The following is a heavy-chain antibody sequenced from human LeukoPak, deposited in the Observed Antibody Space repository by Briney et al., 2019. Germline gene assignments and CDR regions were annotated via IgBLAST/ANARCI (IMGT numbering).Heavy chain of an antibody. J-gene: IGHJ6*01. CDR3: ARDGYCSSTSCLDYYYGMDV. Sequence: PGGSLRLSCAASGFTFSSYSMNWVRQAPGKGLEWVSSISSSSSYIYYADSVKGRFTISRDNAKNSLNLQMNSLRAEDTAVYYCARDGYCSSTSCLDYYYGMDVWGKGPRSPSPQ. CDR1: GFTFSSYS. D-gene: IGHD2-2*03. CDR2: ISSSSSYI. V-gene: IGHV3-21*01.